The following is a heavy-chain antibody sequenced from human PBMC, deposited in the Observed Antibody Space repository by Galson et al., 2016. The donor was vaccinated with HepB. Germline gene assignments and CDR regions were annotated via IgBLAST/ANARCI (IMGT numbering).Heavy chain of an antibody. CDR1: GDSISSGGYS. CDR3: ARVRDCSGGTCYTPYFDS. J-gene: IGHJ4*02. CDR2: IYHSGSS. V-gene: IGHV4-30-2*01. D-gene: IGHD2-15*01. Sequence: TLSLTCAVSGDSISSGGYSWTWIRQPPGKGLEWFGYIYHSGSSYYYPSFKSRLTMSVDRSKNHFSLKLSCVTAADTAVYFCARVRDCSGGTCYTPYFDSWGQGTLVTVSS.